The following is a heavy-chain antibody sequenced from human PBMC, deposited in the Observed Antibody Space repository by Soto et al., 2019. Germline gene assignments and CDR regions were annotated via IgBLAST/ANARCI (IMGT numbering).Heavy chain of an antibody. CDR2: IGTLSDT. D-gene: IGHD3-10*01. Sequence: GGSRRRSWAGSGFAFSTFDIHWVRQAPGKGLEWVSGIGTLSDTFYAASVQGRFTISRQNAKNSVYLQMNSLRAGDTAFYYCARGRSFSYDSTPPPMFDPWGQGTLVTVSS. CDR1: GFAFSTFD. V-gene: IGHV3-13*01. CDR3: ARGRSFSYDSTPPPMFDP. J-gene: IGHJ5*02.